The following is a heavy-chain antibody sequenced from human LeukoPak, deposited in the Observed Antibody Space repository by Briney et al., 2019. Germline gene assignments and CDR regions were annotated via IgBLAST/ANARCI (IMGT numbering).Heavy chain of an antibody. Sequence: SETLSLTCAVSGYSISSGYYWGWIRQPPGKGLEWIGYIYYSGSTYYNPSLKSRVTISVDTSKNQFSLKLSSVTAADTAVSYCARDRHSSSYGNFDYWGQGTLVTVSS. CDR2: IYYSGST. CDR3: ARDRHSSSYGNFDY. V-gene: IGHV4-38-2*02. CDR1: GYSISSGYY. D-gene: IGHD6-6*01. J-gene: IGHJ4*02.